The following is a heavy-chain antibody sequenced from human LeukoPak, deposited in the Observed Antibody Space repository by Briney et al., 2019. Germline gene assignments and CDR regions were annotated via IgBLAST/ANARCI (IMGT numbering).Heavy chain of an antibody. CDR1: GYSISSGYY. J-gene: IGHJ5*02. D-gene: IGHD3-10*01. CDR3: ARDRGDPGWFDP. Sequence: PSETLSLTCTVSGYSISSGYYWGWIRPPPGKGLEWIGSIYHSGSTYYNPSLKSRVTISVDTSKNQFSLKLSSVTAADTAVYYCARDRGDPGWFDPWGQGTLVTVSS. V-gene: IGHV4-38-2*02. CDR2: IYHSGST.